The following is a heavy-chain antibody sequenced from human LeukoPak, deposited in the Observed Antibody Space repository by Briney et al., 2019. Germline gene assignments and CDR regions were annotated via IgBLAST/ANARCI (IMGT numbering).Heavy chain of an antibody. CDR3: AGDSAGSSGYYNDY. CDR1: GYTFTGYY. D-gene: IGHD3-22*01. Sequence: ASVKVSCKASGYTFTGYYMHWVRQAPGQGLEWMGRINPNSGGTNYAQKFQGRVTMTRDTSISTAYMELSRLRSDDTAVYYCAGDSAGSSGYYNDYWGQGTLVTVSS. J-gene: IGHJ4*02. CDR2: INPNSGGT. V-gene: IGHV1-2*06.